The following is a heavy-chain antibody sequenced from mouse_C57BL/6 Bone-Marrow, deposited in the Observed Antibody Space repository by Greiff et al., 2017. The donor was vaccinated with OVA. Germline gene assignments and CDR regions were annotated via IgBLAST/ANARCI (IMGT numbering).Heavy chain of an antibody. CDR2: IHPSDSDT. V-gene: IGHV1-74*01. CDR3: ATGIFDY. Sequence: QVQLQQPGAELVKPGASVKVSCKASGYTFTSYWMPWVKQRPGQGLEWIGRIHPSDSDTKYNQKFQGKATLTVDKASSTAYMQLSGETAEDSAVYYCATGIFDYWGQGTTVTVSS. CDR1: GYTFTSYW. J-gene: IGHJ2*01.